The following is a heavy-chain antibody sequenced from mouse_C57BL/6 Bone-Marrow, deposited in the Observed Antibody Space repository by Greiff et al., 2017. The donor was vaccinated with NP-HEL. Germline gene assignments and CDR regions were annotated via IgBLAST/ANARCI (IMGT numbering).Heavy chain of an antibody. J-gene: IGHJ3*01. CDR2: IWSGGST. D-gene: IGHD1-1*01. Sequence: VMLVESGPGLVQPSQSLSITCTVSGFSLTSYGVHWVRQSPGKGLEWLGVIWSGGSTDYNAAFISRLSISKDNSKSQVFFKMTSLQADDTAIYYCARRGNYYGSSYGFAYWGQGTLVTVSA. CDR1: GFSLTSYG. CDR3: ARRGNYYGSSYGFAY. V-gene: IGHV2-2*01.